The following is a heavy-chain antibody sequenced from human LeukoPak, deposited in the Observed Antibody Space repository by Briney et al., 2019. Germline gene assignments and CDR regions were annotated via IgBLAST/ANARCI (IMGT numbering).Heavy chain of an antibody. V-gene: IGHV3-48*01. CDR3: ARDRYFGLDY. Sequence: GESLRLSCSASGFTFSSYAINWVRQAPGKGLEWVSYISDSGFTIHYADSVKGRFTISRDNARNSLYLHMSSLRTEDTAVYYCARDRYFGLDYWGQGTLVTVSS. CDR1: GFTFSSYA. J-gene: IGHJ4*02. D-gene: IGHD3-9*01. CDR2: ISDSGFTI.